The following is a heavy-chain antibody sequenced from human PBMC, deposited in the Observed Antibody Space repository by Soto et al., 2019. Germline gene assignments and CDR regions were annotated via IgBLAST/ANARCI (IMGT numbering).Heavy chain of an antibody. J-gene: IGHJ5*02. Sequence: GESLKISCKGSGYTFANYWIGWVRQRPGKGLDWVGIIYPAESETRYSPAFQGQVTISADTSIGTAYLEWSSLKASDTAVYYCARRRYCKMVSCFTRNWFDPWGQGTLVTVSS. D-gene: IGHD2-2*02. CDR1: GYTFANYW. CDR2: IYPAESET. CDR3: ARRRYCKMVSCFTRNWFDP. V-gene: IGHV5-51*01.